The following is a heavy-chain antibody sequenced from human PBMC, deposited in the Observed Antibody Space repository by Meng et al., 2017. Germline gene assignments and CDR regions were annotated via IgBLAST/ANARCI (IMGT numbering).Heavy chain of an antibody. CDR2: IWYDGSNK. CDR1: GFTFSSYG. V-gene: IGHV3-33*01. CDR3: ARELTSHYYGSGSPQDGFDY. J-gene: IGHJ4*02. D-gene: IGHD3-10*01. Sequence: GGSLRLSCAASGFTFSSYGMHWVRQAPGKGLEWVAVIWYDGSNKYYADSVKGRFTISRDNSKNTLYLQMNSLRAEDTAVYYCARELTSHYYGSGSPQDGFDYWGQGTLVTVSS.